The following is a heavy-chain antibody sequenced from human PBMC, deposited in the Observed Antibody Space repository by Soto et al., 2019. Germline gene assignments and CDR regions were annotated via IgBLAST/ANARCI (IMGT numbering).Heavy chain of an antibody. V-gene: IGHV3-21*01. CDR3: EREDGIVGGTSAFDY. CDR2: INGRSNYK. D-gene: IGHD1-26*01. CDR1: GFTFSTYT. Sequence: GGSLRLSCASSGFTFSTYTMNWVRQAPGKGLEWVSSINGRSNYKYYTDSVKGRFTISRDNAKNSLYLQMNRLRAEDTAVYYCEREDGIVGGTSAFDYWGLGTLAPVSS. J-gene: IGHJ4*02.